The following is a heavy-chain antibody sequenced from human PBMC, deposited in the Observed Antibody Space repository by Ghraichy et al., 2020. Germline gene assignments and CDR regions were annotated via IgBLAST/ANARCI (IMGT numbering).Heavy chain of an antibody. D-gene: IGHD3-3*01. CDR2: IYPGDSDT. Sequence: GESLNISCKGSGYSFTSYWIGWVRQMPGKGLEWMGIIYPGDSDTRYSPSFQGQVTISADKSISTAYLQWSSLKASDTAMYYCARHPKYYDFWSGYYPESGFDPWGQGTLVNVSS. CDR1: GYSFTSYW. CDR3: ARHPKYYDFWSGYYPESGFDP. V-gene: IGHV5-51*01. J-gene: IGHJ5*02.